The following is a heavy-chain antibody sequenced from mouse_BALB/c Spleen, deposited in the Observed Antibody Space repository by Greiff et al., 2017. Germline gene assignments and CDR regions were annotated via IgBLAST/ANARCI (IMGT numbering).Heavy chain of an antibody. J-gene: IGHJ2*01. CDR2: IDPENGDT. CDR3: KPTTTTKGYFDY. V-gene: IGHV14-4*02. CDR1: GFNIKDYY. D-gene: IGHD2-4*01. Sequence: DVKLQESGAELVRPGASVKLSCTASGFNIKDYYMHWVKQRPEQGLEWIGWIDPENGDTEYAPKFQGKATMTADTSYNTAYLQLSSLTSEDTAVCYCKPTTTTKGYFDYWGQGTTLTVSS.